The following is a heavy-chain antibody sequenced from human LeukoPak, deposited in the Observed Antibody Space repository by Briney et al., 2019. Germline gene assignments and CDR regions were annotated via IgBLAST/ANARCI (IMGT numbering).Heavy chain of an antibody. J-gene: IGHJ2*01. Sequence: GGSLRLSCAASGFTVSSNYMSWVRQAPGKGLEWVSVIYSGGSTYYADSVKGRFTISRDNSKNTLYLQMNSLRAEDTAVYYCARDRVYDCGGDCPWYFDLWGRGTLVTVSS. CDR1: GFTVSSNY. CDR3: ARDRVYDCGGDCPWYFDL. D-gene: IGHD2-21*02. V-gene: IGHV3-53*01. CDR2: IYSGGST.